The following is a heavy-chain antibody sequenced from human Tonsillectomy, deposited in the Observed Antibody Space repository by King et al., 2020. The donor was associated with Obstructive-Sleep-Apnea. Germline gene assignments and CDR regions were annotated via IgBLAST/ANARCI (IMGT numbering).Heavy chain of an antibody. V-gene: IGHV4-30-4*01. J-gene: IGHJ5*02. CDR2: SYYSGTS. CDR1: GASISSGDYN. CDR3: ARGSRSGSSNWFDP. D-gene: IGHD3-10*01. Sequence: VQLQESGPGLVKPSQTLSLTCTVSGASISSGDYNWSWIRQPPGKGLEWIGYSYYSGTSYNNPSLKSGVTISLDTAKNQFSLKLSSVTAADTAVYYCARGSRSGSSNWFDPWGQGTLVTVSS.